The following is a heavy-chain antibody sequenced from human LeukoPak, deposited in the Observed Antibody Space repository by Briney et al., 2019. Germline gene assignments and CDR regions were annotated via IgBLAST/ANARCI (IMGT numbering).Heavy chain of an antibody. D-gene: IGHD2-2*01. CDR1: AGSFSGYY. V-gene: IGHV4-34*01. Sequence: PAEPVSLTCAVYAGSFSGYYSRCIRQPPGKWLECLGEINHSGSTNYNPSLKSRVTISVDPSKNQFSLKLSSVTAADTAVYYCARAPTYQPLLRGWFDPWGQGTLVTVSS. CDR2: INHSGST. CDR3: ARAPTYQPLLRGWFDP. J-gene: IGHJ5*02.